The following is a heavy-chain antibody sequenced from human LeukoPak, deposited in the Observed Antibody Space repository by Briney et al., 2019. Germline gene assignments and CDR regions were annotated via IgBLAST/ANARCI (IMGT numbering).Heavy chain of an antibody. D-gene: IGHD4-17*01. J-gene: IGHJ3*02. V-gene: IGHV4-38-2*02. CDR1: GYSISSGYY. Sequence: KASETLSLTCTVSGYSISSGYYWGWIRQPPGKGLEWIGSIYHSGSTYYNPSLKSRVTISVDTSKNQFSLKLSSVTAADTAVYYCASSYGDLDAFDIWGQGTMVTVSS. CDR2: IYHSGST. CDR3: ASSYGDLDAFDI.